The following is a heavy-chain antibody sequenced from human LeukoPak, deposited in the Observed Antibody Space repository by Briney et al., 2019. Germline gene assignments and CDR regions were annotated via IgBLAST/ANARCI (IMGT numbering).Heavy chain of an antibody. CDR1: GYSFTGYW. J-gene: IGHJ3*02. CDR3: ARGAHHYAFDI. D-gene: IGHD4/OR15-4a*01. Sequence: GESLKISCKASGYSFTGYWIGWVRQMPGKGLEWMSFIFPDDSDTTYSPSFQGQVTISADKSISTAYLQWSSLKASDTAMYYCARGAHHYAFDIWGQGKNGHRLF. V-gene: IGHV5-51*01. CDR2: IFPDDSDT.